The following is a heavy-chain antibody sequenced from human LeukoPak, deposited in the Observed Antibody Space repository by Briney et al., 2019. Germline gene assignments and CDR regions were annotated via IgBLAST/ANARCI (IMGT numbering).Heavy chain of an antibody. D-gene: IGHD3-9*01. Sequence: GGSLRLSCAAPGFTFSDYEMSWVRQAPEKGLEWVSYISAGAGVIFYADSVKGRFSITRDNAKNSLFLQMNSLRAEDTAVYYCARVRTTDTLTGYKQELDYWGRGTLVTVSS. V-gene: IGHV3-48*03. CDR2: ISAGAGVI. J-gene: IGHJ4*02. CDR1: GFTFSDYE. CDR3: ARVRTTDTLTGYKQELDY.